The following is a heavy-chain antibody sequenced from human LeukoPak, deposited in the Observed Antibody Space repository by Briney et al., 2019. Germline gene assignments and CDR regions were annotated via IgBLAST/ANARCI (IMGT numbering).Heavy chain of an antibody. D-gene: IGHD6-6*01. CDR3: ARDPMEYSSSCRYFDY. CDR2: ISSSSSYI. CDR1: GFTFSSYS. V-gene: IGHV3-21*01. J-gene: IGHJ4*02. Sequence: TTGGSLRLSCAASGFTFSSYSMNWVRQAPGQGLEWVSSISSSSSYIYYADSVKGRFTISRDNAKNSLYLQMNSLRAEDTAVYYCARDPMEYSSSCRYFDYWGQGTLVSVSS.